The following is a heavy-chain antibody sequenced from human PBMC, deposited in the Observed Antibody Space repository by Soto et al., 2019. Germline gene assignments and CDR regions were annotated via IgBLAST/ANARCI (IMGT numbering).Heavy chain of an antibody. CDR2: IIPKLGTA. V-gene: IGHV1-18*04. D-gene: IGHD6-13*01. J-gene: IGHJ4*02. CDR3: AILSIAAAGTVLDY. CDR1: GGGNLRDYR. Sequence: ASVKVSCKASGGGNLRDYRTTWVRRAPGQGLEWMGGIIPKLGTANYAQKLQGRVTMTTDTSTSTAYMELRSLRSDDTAVYYCAILSIAAAGTVLDYWGQGTLVTVSS.